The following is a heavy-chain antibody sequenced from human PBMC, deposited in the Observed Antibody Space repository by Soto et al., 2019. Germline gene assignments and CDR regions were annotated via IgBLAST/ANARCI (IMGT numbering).Heavy chain of an antibody. CDR2: INHSGST. V-gene: IGHV4-34*01. Sequence: ETLSLTCAVYGGSFSGYYWSWIRQPPRKGLEWIGEINHSGSTNYNPSLKSRVTISVDTSKNQFSLNLSSVTAADTAIYYCARGSPFSGRPNYWGQGTLVIVSS. D-gene: IGHD1-26*01. J-gene: IGHJ4*02. CDR1: GGSFSGYY. CDR3: ARGSPFSGRPNY.